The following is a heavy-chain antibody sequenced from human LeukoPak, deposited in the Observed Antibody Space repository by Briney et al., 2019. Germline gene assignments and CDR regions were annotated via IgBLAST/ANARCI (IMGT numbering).Heavy chain of an antibody. J-gene: IGHJ4*02. CDR3: AKDRPFGSYGSNGYYFDY. CDR1: GFTFSSYG. V-gene: IGHV3-33*06. Sequence: GGSLRLSCAASGFTFSSYGMHWVRQAPGKGLEWVAVIWYDGSNKYYADSVKGRFTISRDNSKNTLYLQMSSLRAEDTAVYYCAKDRPFGSYGSNGYYFDYWGQGTLVTVSS. CDR2: IWYDGSNK. D-gene: IGHD5-18*01.